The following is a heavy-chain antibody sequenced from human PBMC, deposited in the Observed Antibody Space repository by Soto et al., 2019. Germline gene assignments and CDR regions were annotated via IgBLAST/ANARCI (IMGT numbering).Heavy chain of an antibody. D-gene: IGHD6-13*01. Sequence: QLQLQESGPGLVKPSETLSLTCTVSGDSINSDTYSWAWIRQPPGKGLAWIGTIYYSGSTYYNPSLMIRVPISVVTSTNQFSLDLSSVIPTATAVYYCARASIEAIGTGGRYLQHWGQGTLVTVSS. J-gene: IGHJ1*01. CDR3: ARASIEAIGTGGRYLQH. V-gene: IGHV4-39*01. CDR1: GDSINSDTYS. CDR2: IYYSGST.